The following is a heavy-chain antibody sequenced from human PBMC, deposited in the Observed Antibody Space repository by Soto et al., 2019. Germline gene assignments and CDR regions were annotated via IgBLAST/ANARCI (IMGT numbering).Heavy chain of an antibody. J-gene: IGHJ6*02. CDR3: ASTNRDFWSGPINYGMGV. D-gene: IGHD3-3*01. Sequence: GESLKISCKGSGYSFTSYWISWVRQMPGKGLEWMGRIDPSDSYTNYSPSFQGHVTISADKSISTAYLQWSSPKASDTAMYYCASTNRDFWSGPINYGMGVWGQGTTVTVSS. V-gene: IGHV5-10-1*01. CDR2: IDPSDSYT. CDR1: GYSFTSYW.